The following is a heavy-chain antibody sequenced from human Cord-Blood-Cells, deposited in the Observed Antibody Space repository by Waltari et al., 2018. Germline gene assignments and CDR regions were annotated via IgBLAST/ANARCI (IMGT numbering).Heavy chain of an antibody. V-gene: IGHV1-2*04. J-gene: IGHJ4*02. CDR1: GYTFTGYY. CDR2: INPNSGGT. Sequence: QVQLVQSGAEVKKPGASVKVSCKASGYTFTGYYMHWVRQAPGQGLEWMGWINPNSGGTNYAQKFQGWVTMTRDTSISTAYMELSRLGSDDTAVYYCARGGGKEYSSSWYCDYWGQGTLVTVSS. CDR3: ARGGGKEYSSSWYCDY. D-gene: IGHD6-13*01.